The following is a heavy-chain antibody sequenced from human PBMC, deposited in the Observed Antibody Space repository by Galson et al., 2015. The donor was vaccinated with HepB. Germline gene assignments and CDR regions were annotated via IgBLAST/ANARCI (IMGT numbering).Heavy chain of an antibody. V-gene: IGHV3-23*01. CDR2: ISGAGGST. D-gene: IGHD3-10*01. CDR1: GFGFGHYA. CDR3: AKGSDYYGSGTYHNGALYSDH. J-gene: IGHJ4*02. Sequence: SLRLSCAGSGFGFGHYAMSWACQAPGKGLEWLSAISGAGGSTYYANSVRGRFTIARDNSKNTLYLQMNGLRAEDTAVYYCAKGSDYYGSGTYHNGALYSDHWGQGTLVTVSS.